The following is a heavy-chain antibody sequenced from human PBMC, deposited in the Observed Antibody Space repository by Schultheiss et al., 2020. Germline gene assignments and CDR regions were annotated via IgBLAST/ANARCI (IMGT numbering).Heavy chain of an antibody. V-gene: IGHV3-73*01. J-gene: IGHJ4*02. CDR2: IRSKANSYAT. D-gene: IGHD6-19*01. CDR1: GFTFSSYA. Sequence: GGSLRLSCAASGFTFSSYAMHWVRQAPGKGLEWVGRIRSKANSYATAYAASVKGRFTISRDDSKNTAYLQMNSLKTEDTAVYYCTRLPYSSGWTRGGYWGQGTLVNVSS. CDR3: TRLPYSSGWTRGGY.